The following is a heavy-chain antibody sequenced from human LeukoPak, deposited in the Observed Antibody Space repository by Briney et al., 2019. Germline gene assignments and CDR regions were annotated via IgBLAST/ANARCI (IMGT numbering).Heavy chain of an antibody. D-gene: IGHD1-14*01. Sequence: GRSLRLSCAASGFTFSSYAMHWVRQAPGKGLEWVAVISYDGSNKYYADSVKGRFTISRDSSKNTLYLQMNSLRAEDTAVYYCARDGGPIWVSETQCDYFDYWGQGTLVTVSS. CDR3: ARDGGPIWVSETQCDYFDY. J-gene: IGHJ4*02. V-gene: IGHV3-30-3*01. CDR1: GFTFSSYA. CDR2: ISYDGSNK.